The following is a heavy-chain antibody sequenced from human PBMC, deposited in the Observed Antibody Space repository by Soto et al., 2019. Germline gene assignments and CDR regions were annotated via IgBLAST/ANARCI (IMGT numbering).Heavy chain of an antibody. D-gene: IGHD2-2*01. CDR1: GGSISSGGYS. J-gene: IGHJ4*02. Sequence: SGTLYLTCAVSGGSISSGGYSWSWIRQPPGKGLEWIGYIYHSGSTYYNPSLKSRVTISVDRSKNQFSLKLSSVTAADTAVYYCARVVVVVPAAPYYFDYWGQGTLATVSS. CDR3: ARVVVVVPAAPYYFDY. V-gene: IGHV4-30-2*01. CDR2: IYHSGST.